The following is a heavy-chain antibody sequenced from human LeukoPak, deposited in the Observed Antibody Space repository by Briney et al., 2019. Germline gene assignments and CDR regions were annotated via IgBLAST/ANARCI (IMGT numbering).Heavy chain of an antibody. Sequence: SETLSLTCTVSGGSISSYYWSWIRQPPGKGLEWIGYIYYSGSTNYNPSLKSRVTISVDTSKNQFSLKLSSVTAADTAAYYCARAESSGLPFFDYWGQGTLVTVSS. CDR1: GGSISSYY. V-gene: IGHV4-59*01. CDR3: ARAESSGLPFFDY. CDR2: IYYSGST. D-gene: IGHD3-22*01. J-gene: IGHJ4*02.